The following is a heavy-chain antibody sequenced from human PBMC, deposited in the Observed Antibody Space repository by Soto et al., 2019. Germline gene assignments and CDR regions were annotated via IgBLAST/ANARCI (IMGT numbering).Heavy chain of an antibody. D-gene: IGHD3-10*01. V-gene: IGHV4-59*01. CDR2: IYYSGST. J-gene: IGHJ6*02. CDR3: ATGGGRFNYGMDV. CDR1: GCSIRSYY. Sequence: KSSETLSLTCTVSGCSIRSYYWSWIRQPPGKRLEWIGYIYYSGSTNYNPSLKSRVTISVDTSKNQLSLKLSSVTAADTAVYYCATGGGRFNYGMDVWGQGTTVTVSS.